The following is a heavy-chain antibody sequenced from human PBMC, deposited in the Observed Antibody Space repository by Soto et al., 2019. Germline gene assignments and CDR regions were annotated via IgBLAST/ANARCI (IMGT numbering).Heavy chain of an antibody. D-gene: IGHD4-17*01. CDR2: FYPGDSDT. V-gene: IGHV5-51*01. Sequence: LKISCKGSGYYFPSYWIGWVRQMPGKGLEWMGIFYPGDSDTRYSPSFQGQVTISADRSISTAYLQWSSLKPSDTAMYYCARQGNGAEGFDYWGQGTLVTVSS. J-gene: IGHJ4*02. CDR1: GYYFPSYW. CDR3: ARQGNGAEGFDY.